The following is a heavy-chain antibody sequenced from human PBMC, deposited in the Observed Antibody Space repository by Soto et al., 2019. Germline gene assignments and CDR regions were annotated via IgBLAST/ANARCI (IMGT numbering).Heavy chain of an antibody. D-gene: IGHD4-17*01. CDR2: FYPGDSDT. V-gene: IGHV5-51*01. Sequence: LKISCKGSGYYFPSYWIGWVRQMPGKGLEWMGIFYPGDSDTRYSPSFQGQVTISADRSISTAYLQWSSLKPSDTAMYYCARQGNGAEGFDYWGQGTLVTVSS. J-gene: IGHJ4*02. CDR1: GYYFPSYW. CDR3: ARQGNGAEGFDY.